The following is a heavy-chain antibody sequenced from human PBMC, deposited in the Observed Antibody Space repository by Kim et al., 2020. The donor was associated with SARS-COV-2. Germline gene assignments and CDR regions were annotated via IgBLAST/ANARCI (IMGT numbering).Heavy chain of an antibody. Sequence: SETLSLTCTVSGGSISSYYWSWIRQPPGKGLEWIGYIYYSGSTNYNPSLKSRVTISVDTSKNQFSLKLSSVTAADTAVYYCARDRAPSGNWGQGTLVTVSS. CDR1: GGSISSYY. V-gene: IGHV4-59*01. D-gene: IGHD3-10*01. CDR3: ARDRAPSGN. J-gene: IGHJ4*02. CDR2: IYYSGST.